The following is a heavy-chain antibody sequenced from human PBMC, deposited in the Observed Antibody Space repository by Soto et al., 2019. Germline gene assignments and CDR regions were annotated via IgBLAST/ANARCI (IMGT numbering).Heavy chain of an antibody. J-gene: IGHJ4*02. D-gene: IGHD2-8*01. V-gene: IGHV4-39*01. Sequence: NPSETLSLTCTVSGGSISSSSYYWGWIRQPPGKGLEWIGSIYYSGSTYYNPSLKSRVTISVDTSKNQFSLKLSSVTAADTAVYYCARVWDVLMVYAIWDPPYYFDYWGQGTLVTVSS. CDR1: GGSISSSSYY. CDR3: ARVWDVLMVYAIWDPPYYFDY. CDR2: IYYSGST.